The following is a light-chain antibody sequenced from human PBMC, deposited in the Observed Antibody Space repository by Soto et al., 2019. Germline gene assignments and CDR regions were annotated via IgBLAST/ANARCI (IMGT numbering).Light chain of an antibody. J-gene: IGKJ4*01. CDR1: QDISSY. V-gene: IGKV1-9*01. Sequence: IQLTQSPSSLSASIGDRVTITCRASQDISSYLAWYRQKAGKAPELLIEAASTLQSGVPSRFSGSGAGTDFALTISSLQPEDCATYYCQQLNKYPLSFGGGTKVEIK. CDR3: QQLNKYPLS. CDR2: AAS.